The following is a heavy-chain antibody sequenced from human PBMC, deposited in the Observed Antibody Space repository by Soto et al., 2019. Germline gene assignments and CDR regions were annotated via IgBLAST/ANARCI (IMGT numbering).Heavy chain of an antibody. CDR1: GFTFSSYG. CDR2: ISYDGSNK. CDR3: AKGGGYSSSWYGDY. V-gene: IGHV3-30*18. Sequence: QVQLVESGGGVVQPGRSLRLSCAASGFTFSSYGMHWVRQAPGKGLEWVAVISYDGSNKYYADSVKGRFTISRDNSKNPLYLKMNSLRAEDTAVYYWAKGGGYSSSWYGDYWGQGTLVTVSS. D-gene: IGHD6-13*01. J-gene: IGHJ4*02.